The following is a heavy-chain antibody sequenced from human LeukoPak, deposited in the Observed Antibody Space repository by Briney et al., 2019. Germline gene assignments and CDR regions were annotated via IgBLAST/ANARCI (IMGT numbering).Heavy chain of an antibody. J-gene: IGHJ6*02. CDR1: GVSISSYY. CDR3: ARDPSGSGSYYNPAAEGSMDV. CDR2: IYYSGST. Sequence: SETLSLTCTVSGVSISSYYWSWIRQPPGKGLEWIGYIYYSGSTNYNPSLKSRVAMSVDTSKNQFSLKLSSVTAADTAVYYCARDPSGSGSYYNPAAEGSMDVWGQGTTVTVSS. D-gene: IGHD3-10*01. V-gene: IGHV4-59*12.